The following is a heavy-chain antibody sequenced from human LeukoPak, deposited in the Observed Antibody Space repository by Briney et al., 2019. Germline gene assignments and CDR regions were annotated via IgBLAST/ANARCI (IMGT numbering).Heavy chain of an antibody. D-gene: IGHD3-3*01. CDR3: AREQGITIFGVVIDY. V-gene: IGHV4-34*01. CDR1: GGSFSGYY. Sequence: SETLSLTCAVYGGSFSGYYWSWIRQPPGKGLEWIGEINHSGSTNYNPSLKSRVTISVDTSKNQFSLKLSSVTAADTAVYYCAREQGITIFGVVIDYWGRGTLVTVSS. J-gene: IGHJ4*02. CDR2: INHSGST.